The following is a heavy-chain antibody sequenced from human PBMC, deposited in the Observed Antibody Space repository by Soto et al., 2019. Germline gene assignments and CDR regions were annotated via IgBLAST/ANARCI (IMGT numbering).Heavy chain of an antibody. CDR3: ARDSRLHLGELSLVWDI. Sequence: GGSLRLSCAASGFTFSSYGMHWVRQAPGKGLEWVAVIWYDGSNKYYADSVKGRFTISRDNSKNTLYLQMNSLRAEDTAVYYCARDSRLHLGELSLVWDIWGQGTMVTVSS. D-gene: IGHD3-16*02. J-gene: IGHJ3*02. CDR2: IWYDGSNK. V-gene: IGHV3-33*01. CDR1: GFTFSSYG.